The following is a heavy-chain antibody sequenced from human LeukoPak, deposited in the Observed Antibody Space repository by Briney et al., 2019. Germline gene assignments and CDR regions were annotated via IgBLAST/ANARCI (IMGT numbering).Heavy chain of an antibody. D-gene: IGHD5-18*01. CDR1: GGSISSSNW. CDR2: IYHSGST. Sequence: SETLSLTCAVSGGSISSSNWWSWVRPPPGKGLEWIGEIYHSGSTNYNPSLKSRVTISVDKSKNQFSLKLSSVTAADTAVYYCARGRGYSYDDAFDIWGQGTMVTVSS. V-gene: IGHV4-4*02. CDR3: ARGRGYSYDDAFDI. J-gene: IGHJ3*02.